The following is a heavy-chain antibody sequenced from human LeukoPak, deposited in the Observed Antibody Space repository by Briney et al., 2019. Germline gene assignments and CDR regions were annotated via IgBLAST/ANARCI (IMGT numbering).Heavy chain of an antibody. D-gene: IGHD1-26*01. CDR3: ARSGRGGAFDI. V-gene: IGHV3-74*01. J-gene: IGHJ3*02. Sequence: GGSLRLSCAASGFTFDDYGMSWVRQAPGKGLVWVARFYSDGGRTNYADSVKGRFTISGDNAKNTQYLQMSSLRAEDTAVYYCARSGRGGAFDIWGQGTMVTVSS. CDR2: FYSDGGRT. CDR1: GFTFDDYG.